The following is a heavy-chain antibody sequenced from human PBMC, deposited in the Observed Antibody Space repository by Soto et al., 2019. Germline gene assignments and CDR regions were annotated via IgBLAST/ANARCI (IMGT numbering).Heavy chain of an antibody. CDR2: ISYDGSNK. CDR3: AKDRRIAVAGPDY. J-gene: IGHJ4*02. Sequence: PGGSLRLSCAASGFTFSSYGMHWVRQAPGKGLEWVAVISYDGSNKYYADSVKGRFTISRDNSKNTLYLQMNSLRAEDTAVYYCAKDRRIAVAGPDYWGQGTLVTVSS. D-gene: IGHD6-19*01. V-gene: IGHV3-30*18. CDR1: GFTFSSYG.